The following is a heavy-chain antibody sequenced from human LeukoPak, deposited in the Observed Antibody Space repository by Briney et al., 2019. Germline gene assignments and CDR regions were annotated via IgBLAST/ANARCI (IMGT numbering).Heavy chain of an antibody. Sequence: GGSLRLSCAASGFTFSSYAMYWVRQAPGKGLEYVSAISSNGGSTYYANSVKGRFTISRDNSKNTLYLQMGSLRAEDMAVYYCAREQYGQDAFDIWGQGTMVTVSS. CDR2: ISSNGGST. V-gene: IGHV3-64*01. CDR3: AREQYGQDAFDI. CDR1: GFTFSSYA. J-gene: IGHJ3*02. D-gene: IGHD3-10*01.